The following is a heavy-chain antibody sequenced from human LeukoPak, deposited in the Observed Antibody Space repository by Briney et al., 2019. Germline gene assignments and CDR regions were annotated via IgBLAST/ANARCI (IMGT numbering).Heavy chain of an antibody. D-gene: IGHD4-17*01. CDR3: AKEIWPTVTTPGHTYDY. Sequence: PGGPLRLSCAASRFTFSSYGMHWVRQAPGKGLEWVAFIRYDGRNKYYADSVKGRFTISRDNSQNTLYLQMNSLRNEDTAVYYCAKEIWPTVTTPGHTYDYWGQGTLVTVSS. CDR1: RFTFSSYG. V-gene: IGHV3-30*02. CDR2: IRYDGRNK. J-gene: IGHJ4*02.